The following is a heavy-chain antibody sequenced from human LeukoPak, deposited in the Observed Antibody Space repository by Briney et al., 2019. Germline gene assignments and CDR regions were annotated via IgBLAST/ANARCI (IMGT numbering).Heavy chain of an antibody. D-gene: IGHD3-22*01. Sequence: SVKASCKASGGTFSSYTISWVRQAPGQGLEWMERIIPILGIANYAQKFQGRVTITADKSTSTAYMELSSLRSEDTAVYYCARDGYYYDSSGALDYWGQGTLVTVSS. J-gene: IGHJ4*02. V-gene: IGHV1-69*04. CDR1: GGTFSSYT. CDR2: IIPILGIA. CDR3: ARDGYYYDSSGALDY.